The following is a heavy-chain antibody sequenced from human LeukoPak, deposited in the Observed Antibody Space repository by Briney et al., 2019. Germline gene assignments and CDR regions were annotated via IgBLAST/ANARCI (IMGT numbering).Heavy chain of an antibody. CDR2: IYSGGST. D-gene: IGHD3-22*01. CDR1: GFTVSSNY. CDR3: ARKDYDSSGYFDY. Sequence: GGSLRLSCAASGFTVSSNYMSWVRQAPGKGLEWVSVIYSGGSTYYADSVKGRFTISRDNSKNTLYLQMNSLRAEDTAVYYCARKDYDSSGYFDYWGHGTPVTVSS. V-gene: IGHV3-53*01. J-gene: IGHJ5*01.